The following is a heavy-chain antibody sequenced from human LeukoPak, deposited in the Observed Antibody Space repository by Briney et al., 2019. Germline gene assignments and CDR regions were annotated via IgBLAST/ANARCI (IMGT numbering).Heavy chain of an antibody. V-gene: IGHV5-51*01. CDR2: IYPGDSDT. D-gene: IGHD3-9*01. J-gene: IGHJ4*02. CDR1: GYSFTSYW. CDR3: ARRDYDILTGYYYYFDY. Sequence: GESLKISCKGSGYSFTSYWIGWVRQMPGKGLEWVGIIYPGDSDTRYSPSFQGQVTISADKSISTAYLQWSSLKASDTATYYCARRDYDILTGYYYYFDYWGQGTLVTVSS.